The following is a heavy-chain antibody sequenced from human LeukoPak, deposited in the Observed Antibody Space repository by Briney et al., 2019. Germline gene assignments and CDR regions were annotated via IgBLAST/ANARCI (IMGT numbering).Heavy chain of an antibody. V-gene: IGHV1-2*02. CDR3: ARGSSSGWYAPDY. CDR2: INPNSGGT. D-gene: IGHD6-19*01. J-gene: IGHJ4*02. CDR1: GYTFTGYY. Sequence: GASVKVSCKASGYTFTGYYMHWVRQAPGQGLEWMGWINPNSGGTNYAQKFQGRVTMTRDTSISTAYMELSRLRSDDTAVYYCARGSSSGWYAPDYWGQGTLVTVSS.